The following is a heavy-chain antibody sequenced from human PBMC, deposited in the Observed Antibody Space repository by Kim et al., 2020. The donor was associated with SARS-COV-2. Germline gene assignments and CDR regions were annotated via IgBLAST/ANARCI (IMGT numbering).Heavy chain of an antibody. V-gene: IGHV3-15*01. CDR1: GFTFSNAW. CDR3: TTDELWLRIVDYYYYGMDV. J-gene: IGHJ6*02. CDR2: IKSKTDGGTT. Sequence: GGSLRLSCAASGFTFSNAWMSWVRQAPGKGLEWVGRIKSKTDGGTTDYAAPVKGRFTISRDDSKNTLYLQMNSLKTEDTAVYYCTTDELWLRIVDYYYYGMDVWGQGTTVTVSS. D-gene: IGHD5-18*01.